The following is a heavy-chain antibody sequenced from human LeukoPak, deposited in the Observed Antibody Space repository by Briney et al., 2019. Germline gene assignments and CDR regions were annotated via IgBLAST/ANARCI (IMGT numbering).Heavy chain of an antibody. V-gene: IGHV3-7*01. CDR2: IKQDGSEK. CDR3: ARVGYYYHY. J-gene: IGHJ4*02. D-gene: IGHD3-22*01. CDR1: GFTFSSYW. Sequence: PGGSLRLSCAASGFTFSSYWMSWVRQAPGKGLEWVATIKQDGSEKDFVDSVKGRFTISRDNAKNSLYLQMNSLRAEDTAPYYCARVGYYYHYWGQGTLVTVSS.